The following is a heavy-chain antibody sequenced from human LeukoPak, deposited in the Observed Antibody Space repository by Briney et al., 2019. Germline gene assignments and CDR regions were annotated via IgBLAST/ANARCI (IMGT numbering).Heavy chain of an antibody. D-gene: IGHD2-15*01. CDR1: GLTFSSYG. Sequence: GGSLRLSCAASGLTFSSYGMHWVRPAPGKGLEWVAVISYDGSNKYYADSVKGRFTISRDNSKNTLYLQMNSLRAEDTAVYYCAKDKGWCSGGSCYSGAFDIWGQGTMVTVSS. CDR3: AKDKGWCSGGSCYSGAFDI. J-gene: IGHJ3*02. V-gene: IGHV3-30*18. CDR2: ISYDGSNK.